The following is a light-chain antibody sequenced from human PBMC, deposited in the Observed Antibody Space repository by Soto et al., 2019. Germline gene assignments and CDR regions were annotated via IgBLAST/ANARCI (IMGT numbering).Light chain of an antibody. J-gene: IGLJ3*02. CDR3: CSYAGGYNYWV. V-gene: IGLV2-11*01. Sequence: QSALTQPRSVSGSPGQSVTISCTGTSSDVGGYNYVSWYQQHPGNAPKLMIYDVTKRPSGVPDRFSGSKSGNTASLTISGLQAADEADYYCCSYAGGYNYWVFVGVTKLTVL. CDR2: DVT. CDR1: SSDVGGYNY.